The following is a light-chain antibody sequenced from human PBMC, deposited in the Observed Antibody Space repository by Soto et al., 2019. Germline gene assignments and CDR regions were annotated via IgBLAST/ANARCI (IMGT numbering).Light chain of an antibody. CDR3: QQYNNWPRT. J-gene: IGKJ1*01. V-gene: IGKV3-20*01. CDR2: GAS. CDR1: QSVSGKS. Sequence: EIVLTQSPGTLSLSPGAPASLSCRASQSVSGKSLAWYHQNPGQAPRLLIYGASSRATGTPDRISGSGSGTEFTLTISRLEPEDFAVYYCQQYNNWPRTFGQGTKVDIK.